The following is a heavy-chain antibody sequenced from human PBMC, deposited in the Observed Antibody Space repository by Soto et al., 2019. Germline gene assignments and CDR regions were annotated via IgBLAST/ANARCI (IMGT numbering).Heavy chain of an antibody. Sequence: SVKVSCKASGGTFSSYAISWVRQAPGQGLEWMGGIIPIFGTANYAQKFQGRVTITADESTSTAYMELSSLRSEDTAVYYCARSQSRRSYYYGMDVWGQGTTVTVSS. CDR1: GGTFSSYA. CDR3: ARSQSRRSYYYGMDV. J-gene: IGHJ6*02. CDR2: IIPIFGTA. D-gene: IGHD2-2*01. V-gene: IGHV1-69*13.